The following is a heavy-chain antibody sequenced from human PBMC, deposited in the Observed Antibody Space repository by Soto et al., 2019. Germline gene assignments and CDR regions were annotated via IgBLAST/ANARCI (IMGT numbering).Heavy chain of an antibody. CDR2: ISGSGGTT. D-gene: IGHD6-25*01. V-gene: IGHV3-23*01. CDR3: AKDGGAALRSVDY. CDR1: GFTFSSYA. J-gene: IGHJ4*02. Sequence: EVQLLESGGGLVQPGGSLRLSCAASGFTFSSYAMSWVRQAPGKGLEWVSGISGSGGTTYYADSVKGRFTISRDNSKNTLYLQMNSLRAEDTALYYCAKDGGAALRSVDYLGQGTLVTVSS.